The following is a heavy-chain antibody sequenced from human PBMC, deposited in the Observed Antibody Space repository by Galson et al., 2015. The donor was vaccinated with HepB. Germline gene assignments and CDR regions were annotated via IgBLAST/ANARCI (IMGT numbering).Heavy chain of an antibody. D-gene: IGHD6-13*01. CDR1: GFSFSSYG. CDR3: ARDLGRAAAGTFDY. J-gene: IGHJ4*02. CDR2: IWYDGSNK. Sequence: SLRLSCAASGFSFSSYGMHWVRQAPGKGLEWVAVIWYDGSNKYYADSVKGRFTISRDNSKNTLFLQMNSLRAEDTAVYYCARDLGRAAAGTFDYWGQGTLVTVSS. V-gene: IGHV3-33*08.